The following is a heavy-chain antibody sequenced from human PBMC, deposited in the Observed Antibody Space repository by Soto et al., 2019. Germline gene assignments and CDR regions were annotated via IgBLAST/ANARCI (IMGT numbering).Heavy chain of an antibody. Sequence: PSETLSLTCAVDGGSFNGYYWSWIRQPPGKGLEWIGQIDHSGNTNYNPSLKSRVTISLDTSKNQFSPELTSMTAADTAVYYCTRYCSGGGCYGAFDIWGQGTMVTVSS. CDR3: TRYCSGGGCYGAFDI. D-gene: IGHD2-15*01. CDR2: IDHSGNT. J-gene: IGHJ3*02. CDR1: GGSFNGYY. V-gene: IGHV4-34*01.